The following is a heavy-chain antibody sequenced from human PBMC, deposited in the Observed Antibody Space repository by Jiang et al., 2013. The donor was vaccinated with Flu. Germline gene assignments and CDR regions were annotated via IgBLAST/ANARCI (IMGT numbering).Heavy chain of an antibody. V-gene: IGHV4-59*08. J-gene: IGHJ4*02. CDR1: GGSISSYY. CDR3: ARLAIAAAGKWVFDY. Sequence: GLVKPSETLPLTCTVSGGSISSYYWSWIRQPPGKGLEWIGYIYYSGSTNYNPSLKSRVTISVDTSKNQFSLKLSSVTAADTAVYYCARLAIAAAGKWVFDYWGQGTLVTVSS. D-gene: IGHD6-13*01. CDR2: IYYSGST.